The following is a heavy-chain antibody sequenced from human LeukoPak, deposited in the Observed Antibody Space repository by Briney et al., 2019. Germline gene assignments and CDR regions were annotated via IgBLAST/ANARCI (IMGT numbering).Heavy chain of an antibody. CDR3: AKIVGATIDDY. Sequence: GGSLRLSCAASGFTFSSYGMHWVRQAPGKGLEWVAVIWYDGSNKYYADSVKGRFTISRDDSKNSLYLQMNSLKTEDTAVYYCAKIVGATIDDYWGQGALVTVSS. CDR1: GFTFSSYG. D-gene: IGHD1-26*01. CDR2: IWYDGSNK. V-gene: IGHV3-33*06. J-gene: IGHJ4*02.